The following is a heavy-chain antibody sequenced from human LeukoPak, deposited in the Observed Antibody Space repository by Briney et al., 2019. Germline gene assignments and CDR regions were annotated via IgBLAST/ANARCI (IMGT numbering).Heavy chain of an antibody. CDR1: GYSISSGYY. Sequence: SETLSLTCAVSGYSISSGYYWGWIRQPPGKGLEWIGSIYHSGSTYYNPSLKSRVTISVDTSKNQFSLKLSSVTAADTAVYYCARAYCSSTSCYLGGFDPWGQGTLVTVSS. CDR2: IYHSGST. D-gene: IGHD2-2*01. V-gene: IGHV4-38-2*01. J-gene: IGHJ5*02. CDR3: ARAYCSSTSCYLGGFDP.